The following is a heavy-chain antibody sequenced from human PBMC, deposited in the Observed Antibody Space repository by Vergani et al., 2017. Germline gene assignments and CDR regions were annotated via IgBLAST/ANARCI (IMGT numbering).Heavy chain of an antibody. CDR1: GFTFDDYA. CDR2: ISWNSGSI. Sequence: EVQLVESGGGLVQPGRSLRLSCAASGFTFDDYAMHWVRQAPGKGLEWVSGISWNSGSIGYADSVKGRFTISRDNAKNSLYLQMNSLRAEDTALYYCAKDMGSSGYRGTDPFDYWGQGTLVTVSS. V-gene: IGHV3-9*01. D-gene: IGHD3-22*01. J-gene: IGHJ4*02. CDR3: AKDMGSSGYRGTDPFDY.